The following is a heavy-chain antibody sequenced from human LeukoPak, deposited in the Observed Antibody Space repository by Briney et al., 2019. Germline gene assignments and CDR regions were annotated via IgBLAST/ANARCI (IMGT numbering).Heavy chain of an antibody. D-gene: IGHD5-18*01. CDR2: INHSGST. V-gene: IGHV4-34*01. CDR3: ALHVVDTAMVDY. J-gene: IGHJ4*02. CDR1: GGSFSGYY. Sequence: PSETLSLTCAVYGGSFSGYYWSWIRQPPGKGLEWIGEINHSGSTNYNPSLKSRVTISVDTSKNQFSLKLSSVTAADTAVCYCALHVVDTAMVDYWGQGTLVTVSS.